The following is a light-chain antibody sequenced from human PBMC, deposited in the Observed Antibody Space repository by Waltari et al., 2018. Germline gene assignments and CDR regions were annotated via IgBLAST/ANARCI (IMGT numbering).Light chain of an antibody. V-gene: IGLV1-51*01. CDR3: GTWDSSLSAFYV. CDR1: SSNIGTNY. J-gene: IGLJ1*01. CDR2: DNN. Sequence: QSVLTQPPSVSAAPGQKVTISCSGSSSNIGTNYLSWYQQLPGTAPKLLIYDNNKRASGIPDRFSGSKSGTSATLGITGLQTGDEADYYCGTWDSSLSAFYVFGTGTKVTVL.